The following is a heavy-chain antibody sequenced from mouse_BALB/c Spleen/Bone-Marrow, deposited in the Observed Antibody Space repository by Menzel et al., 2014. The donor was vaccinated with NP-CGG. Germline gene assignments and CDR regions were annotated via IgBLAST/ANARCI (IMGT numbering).Heavy chain of an antibody. D-gene: IGHD1-1*01. CDR3: ARELVRGMDY. J-gene: IGHJ4*01. Sequence: QVQLKESGAELVRPGTSVKVSCKASGYAFTNYWIEWIKQRPGQGLEWIGVINPGSGGINYNEKFKGKATLTADKPSSTAYMQLSSLTSDDSAVYFCARELVRGMDYWGQGTSVTVSS. V-gene: IGHV1-54*01. CDR1: GYAFTNYW. CDR2: INPGSGGI.